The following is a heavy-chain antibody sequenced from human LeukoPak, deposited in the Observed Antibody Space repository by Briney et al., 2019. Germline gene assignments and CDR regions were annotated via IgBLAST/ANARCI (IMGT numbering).Heavy chain of an antibody. D-gene: IGHD3-22*01. CDR3: ARELREYYYDSSGFHFDY. CDR2: INPNSGGT. V-gene: IGHV1-2*02. J-gene: IGHJ4*02. CDR1: GYTFTGYY. Sequence: ASVKVSCKASGYTFTGYYMHWVRQAPGQGLEWMGWINPNSGGTNYAQKFRGRVTMTRDMSTSTVYMELSSLRSEDTAVYYCARELREYYYDSSGFHFDYWGQGTLVTVSS.